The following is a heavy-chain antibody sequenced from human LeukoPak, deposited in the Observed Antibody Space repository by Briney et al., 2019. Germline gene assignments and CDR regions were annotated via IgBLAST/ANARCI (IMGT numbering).Heavy chain of an antibody. Sequence: PSENLSLTCAVYGGSFSGYYWRWLPPAPGQGREWIGKINHSGSTNYHTSLKGRVTTSVDSSNNQFSLMLSSVTAADTAVYYCASTLDSSSHRDAFDSWGQGTTVTVSS. CDR3: ASTLDSSSHRDAFDS. CDR1: GGSFSGYY. CDR2: INHSGST. D-gene: IGHD2-15*01. J-gene: IGHJ3*02. V-gene: IGHV4-34*01.